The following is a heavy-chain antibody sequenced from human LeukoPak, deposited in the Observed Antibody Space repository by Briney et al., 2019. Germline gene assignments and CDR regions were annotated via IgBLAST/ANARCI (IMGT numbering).Heavy chain of an antibody. CDR3: ARRPPIATSGTYFFDY. J-gene: IGHJ4*02. D-gene: IGHD6-13*01. CDR2: ISSSGGST. Sequence: PGGSLRLSCAASGFTFSNCAMGWVRQAPGKGLEWVSSISSSGGSTYYADSVKGRFTISRDNSKCTLFLQLKSLGVEDTAVYFCARRPPIATSGTYFFDYWGQGTLATVSS. V-gene: IGHV3-23*01. CDR1: GFTFSNCA.